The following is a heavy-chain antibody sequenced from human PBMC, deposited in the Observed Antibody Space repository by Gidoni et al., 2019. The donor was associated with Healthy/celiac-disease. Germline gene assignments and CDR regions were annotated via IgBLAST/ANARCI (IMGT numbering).Heavy chain of an antibody. Sequence: EVQLVESGGGLVQPGRSLRLSCAASGFTFDDYAMHWVRQAPGKGLGWVSGIRWNSGSIGYADSVKGRFTISRDNAKNSLYLQMNSLRAEDTALYYCAKGPPPRLGELSPHFDPWGQGTLVTVSS. D-gene: IGHD3-16*02. CDR2: IRWNSGSI. CDR3: AKGPPPRLGELSPHFDP. J-gene: IGHJ5*02. CDR1: GFTFDDYA. V-gene: IGHV3-9*01.